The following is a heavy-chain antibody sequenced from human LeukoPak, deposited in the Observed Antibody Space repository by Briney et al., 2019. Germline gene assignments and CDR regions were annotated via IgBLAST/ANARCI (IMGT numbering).Heavy chain of an antibody. CDR3: ARGVYGSGSYWFDP. CDR2: INWNGGST. CDR1: GFTFDDYA. Sequence: PGRSLRPSCAASGFTFDDYAMRWVRQAPGKGLEWVSGINWNGGSTGYADSVKGRFTISRDNAKNSLYLQMNSLRAEDTALYHCARGVYGSGSYWFDPWGQGTLVTVSS. D-gene: IGHD3-10*01. V-gene: IGHV3-20*01. J-gene: IGHJ5*02.